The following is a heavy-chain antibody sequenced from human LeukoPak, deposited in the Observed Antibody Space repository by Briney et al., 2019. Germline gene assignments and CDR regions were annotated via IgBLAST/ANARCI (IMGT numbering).Heavy chain of an antibody. CDR3: GKTTTGYSSGRNPAWPVDY. Sequence: PGGSLRLSCTASVFTFSSYAMYWVRQAPGKGLEWVSGIFGSGGSAHYADSVKGRFTISRDNSQNTVYLQMNSLRAEDTAVYYCGKTTTGYSSGRNPAWPVDYWGQGTLVTVSS. CDR2: IFGSGGSA. CDR1: VFTFSSYA. V-gene: IGHV3-23*01. J-gene: IGHJ4*02. D-gene: IGHD6-19*01.